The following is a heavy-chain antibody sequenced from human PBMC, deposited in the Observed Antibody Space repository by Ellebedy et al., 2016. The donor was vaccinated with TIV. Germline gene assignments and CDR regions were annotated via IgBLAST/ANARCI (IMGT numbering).Heavy chain of an antibody. CDR2: IKGKTDGGTR. J-gene: IGHJ4*02. CDR3: AAGTGYSDFDY. D-gene: IGHD2-15*01. V-gene: IGHV3-15*01. Sequence: GGSLRLXCAASGFIFSNAWMNWVRQAPGKGLEWVGRIKGKTDGGTRDFAAPVKGRFSISIDDSKNTVSLQMDSLKTEDTAVYYCAAGTGYSDFDYWGQGTLVTVSS. CDR1: GFIFSNAW.